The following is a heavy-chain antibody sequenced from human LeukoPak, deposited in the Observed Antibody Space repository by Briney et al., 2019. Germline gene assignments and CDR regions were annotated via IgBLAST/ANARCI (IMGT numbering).Heavy chain of an antibody. Sequence: SETLSLTCTVSGDSVSNGNYYWSWLRQPPGKALEWIGYIYYTGKTYYNPSLEGRVTILVDTSRNHFSVKLSSVTAADTAVYYCARFQSYYGSGDYWSQGTLVTVSS. V-gene: IGHV4-61*03. CDR3: ARFQSYYGSGDY. D-gene: IGHD3-10*01. CDR1: GDSVSNGNYY. CDR2: IYYTGKT. J-gene: IGHJ4*02.